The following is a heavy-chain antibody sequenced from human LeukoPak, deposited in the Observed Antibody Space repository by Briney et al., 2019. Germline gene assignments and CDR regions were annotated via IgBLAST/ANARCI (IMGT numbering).Heavy chain of an antibody. J-gene: IGHJ4*02. CDR1: GLNFNNYW. CDR3: ATYTGAHHKTFDD. Sequence: GGSLRLSCAAPGLNFNNYWMSWVRQAPGKGLEWVANIKQDGSEKYYVDSVKGRFTISRDNARSSLYLQMNSLRAEDTALYFCATYTGAHHKTFDDWGQGTLVTVSS. D-gene: IGHD7-27*01. CDR2: IKQDGSEK. V-gene: IGHV3-7*01.